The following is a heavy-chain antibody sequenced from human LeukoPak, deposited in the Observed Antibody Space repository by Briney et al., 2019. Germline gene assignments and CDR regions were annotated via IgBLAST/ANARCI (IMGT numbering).Heavy chain of an antibody. J-gene: IGHJ4*02. D-gene: IGHD3-16*01. V-gene: IGHV3-23*01. CDR2: ISGSGGKT. CDR3: GKEMSSMFTVEY. Sequence: PGGSLRLSCVASGFTFSTSAMSWVRQAPGKGLEWVSAISGSGGKTYYADSVKGRFTISRDNSQNTLYLYMNSLRADDTAVYYCGKEMSSMFTVEYWGQGTLVTVSS. CDR1: GFTFSTSA.